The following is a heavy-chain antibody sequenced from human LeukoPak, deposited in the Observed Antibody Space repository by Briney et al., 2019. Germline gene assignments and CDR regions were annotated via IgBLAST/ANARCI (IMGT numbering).Heavy chain of an antibody. Sequence: PSETLSLTCTVSGGSISSYYWSWIRQPPWKGLEWIGYIYYSGSTNYNPSLKSRVTISVDTSKNQFSLKLSSVTAADTAVYYCARGYSYDYYFDYWGQGTLVTVSS. V-gene: IGHV4-59*01. CDR3: ARGYSYDYYFDY. J-gene: IGHJ4*02. CDR1: GGSISSYY. CDR2: IYYSGST. D-gene: IGHD5-18*01.